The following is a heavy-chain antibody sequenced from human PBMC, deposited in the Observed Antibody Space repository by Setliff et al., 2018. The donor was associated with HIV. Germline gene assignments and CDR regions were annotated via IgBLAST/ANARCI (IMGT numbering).Heavy chain of an antibody. CDR3: ARAAGLWFGEPFDY. V-gene: IGHV1-24*01. CDR1: GYSLTDLS. J-gene: IGHJ4*02. D-gene: IGHD3-10*01. Sequence: EASVMVSCKVSGYSLTDLSIHWVRQAPGKGLEWMGGFDPEDGETVYAQKLQGRVTMASDTSINTSYMELSSLRSDDTAIYYCARAAGLWFGEPFDYWGRGSLVTVSS. CDR2: FDPEDGET.